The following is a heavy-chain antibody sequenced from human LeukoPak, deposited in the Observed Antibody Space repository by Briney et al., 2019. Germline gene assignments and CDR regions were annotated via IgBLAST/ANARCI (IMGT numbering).Heavy chain of an antibody. CDR1: GGSVSDYY. V-gene: IGHV4-59*02. J-gene: IGHJ4*02. CDR3: ASRKLGNDY. CDR2: IYHTGST. D-gene: IGHD7-27*01. Sequence: SETLSLTCTISGGSVSDYYWSWIRQSPGKRLEWIGYIYHTGSTSYSPSLKSRVTISADTSQNQFSLKLSSVTAADTAVYYCASRKLGNDYWGQGTLVTVSS.